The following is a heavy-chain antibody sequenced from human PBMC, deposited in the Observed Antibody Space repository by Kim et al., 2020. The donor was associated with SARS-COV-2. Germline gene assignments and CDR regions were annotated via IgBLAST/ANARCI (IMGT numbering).Heavy chain of an antibody. D-gene: IGHD6-13*01. CDR1: GDSVSSNSAT. CDR3: ARRSISADGIFDY. J-gene: IGHJ4*02. Sequence: SQTLSLTCANSGDSVSSNSATWNWIRQSPSRGLEWLGRTYYRSKWYNDYALSVKSRITINPDTSKNQFSLQLNSVTPEDTAVYFCARRSISADGIFDYWGQGSLVTVSS. CDR2: TYYRSKWYN. V-gene: IGHV6-1*01.